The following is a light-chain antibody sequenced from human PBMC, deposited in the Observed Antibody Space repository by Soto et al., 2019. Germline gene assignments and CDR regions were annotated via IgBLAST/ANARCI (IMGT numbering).Light chain of an antibody. J-gene: IGLJ1*01. Sequence: QSVLTQPPSASGTPGQRVTISCSGSSSNIGRNAVNWYQQVQGTAPKLLIYTNSQRPSGVPARFSGAKSVTSDSLAISGLQSEDEADYYCSACDDSLNGSVFGPGTKLTVL. CDR3: SACDDSLNGSV. V-gene: IGLV1-44*01. CDR2: TNS. CDR1: SSNIGRNA.